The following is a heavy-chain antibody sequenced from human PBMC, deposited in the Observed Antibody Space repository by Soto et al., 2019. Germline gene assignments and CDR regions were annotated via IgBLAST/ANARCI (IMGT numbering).Heavy chain of an antibody. CDR1: GFTFSDHY. V-gene: IGHV3-72*01. CDR3: ARGSSSRYPENYYGMDV. J-gene: IGHJ6*02. Sequence: PGGSLRLSCAASGFTFSDHYMDWVRQAPGKGLEWVGRTRNKANSYTTEYDASVKGRFTISRDDSKNSLYLQMNSLKTEDTAVYYCARGSSSRYPENYYGMDVWGQGTTVTVSS. D-gene: IGHD6-13*01. CDR2: TRNKANSYTT.